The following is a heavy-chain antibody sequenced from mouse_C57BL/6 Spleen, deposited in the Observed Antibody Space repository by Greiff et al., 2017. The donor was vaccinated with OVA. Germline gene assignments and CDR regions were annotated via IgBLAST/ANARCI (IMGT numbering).Heavy chain of an antibody. J-gene: IGHJ2*01. Sequence: VQLQQSGAELVRPGASVKLSCTASGFNIKDDYMHWVKQRPEQGLEWIGWIDPENGDTEYASKFQGKATITADTSSNTAYLQLSSLTSEDTAVYYGTTRAYGSSYYFDYWGQGTTLTVSS. CDR3: TTRAYGSSYYFDY. CDR1: GFNIKDDY. D-gene: IGHD1-1*01. CDR2: IDPENGDT. V-gene: IGHV14-4*01.